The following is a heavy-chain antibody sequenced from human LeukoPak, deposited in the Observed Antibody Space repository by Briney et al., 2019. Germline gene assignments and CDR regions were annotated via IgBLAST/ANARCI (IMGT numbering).Heavy chain of an antibody. D-gene: IGHD2-15*01. V-gene: IGHV1-3*01. CDR2: MNGGNGNT. CDR1: GYIFTDYA. J-gene: IGHJ6*03. CDR3: ARGRGTSGSNRDFYYYYYMDV. Sequence: RASVKVSCKASGYIFTDYAIHWLRQAPGQRPEWMGWMNGGNGNTEYSQKFQGRITLIRDTSAATAYMELSSLRHDDLAVYYCARGRGTSGSNRDFYYYYYMDVWGKGTTVTVSS.